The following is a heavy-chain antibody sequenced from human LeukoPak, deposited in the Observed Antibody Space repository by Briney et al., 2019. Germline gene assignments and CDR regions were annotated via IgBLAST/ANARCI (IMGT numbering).Heavy chain of an antibody. J-gene: IGHJ4*02. D-gene: IGHD2-15*01. Sequence: PGGSLRLSCAASGFSFSAFEMNWVRQAPGKGLEWISHISTGGRTIYYADSVKGRFTISRDNAKNSLYLQMNSLRGEDTGVYYCARGSGYVVDYWTQGTLVTVSS. CDR1: GFSFSAFE. V-gene: IGHV3-48*03. CDR3: ARGSGYVVDY. CDR2: ISTGGRTI.